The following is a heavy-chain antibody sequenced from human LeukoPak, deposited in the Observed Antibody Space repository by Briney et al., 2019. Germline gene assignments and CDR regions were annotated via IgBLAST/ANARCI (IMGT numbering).Heavy chain of an antibody. J-gene: IGHJ4*02. V-gene: IGHV3-30*02. CDR3: ANGYSCYAGYFDY. CDR1: GFTFSSYG. D-gene: IGHD5-12*01. CDR2: IRYDGSNK. Sequence: GGSLRLSCAASGFTFSSYGMHRVRQAPGKGLEWVAFIRYDGSNKYYADSVKGRFTISRDNSKNTLYLQMNSLRAEDTAVYYCANGYSCYAGYFDYWGQGTLVTVSS.